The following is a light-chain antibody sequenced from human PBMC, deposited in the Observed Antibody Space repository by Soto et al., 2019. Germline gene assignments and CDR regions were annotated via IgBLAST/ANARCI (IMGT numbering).Light chain of an antibody. Sequence: DIVMTQSPDSLAVSLGERATINCKSSPSVLYSSNNKNYLAWYQHKPGKAPKLLIYASSILESGVPSRFSGSGSGTDFILTISTLQPEDFATYYCQQSYTTPWTFGQGTKVDIK. CDR3: QQSYTTPWT. CDR2: ASS. CDR1: PSVLYSSNNKNY. J-gene: IGKJ1*01. V-gene: IGKV4-1*01.